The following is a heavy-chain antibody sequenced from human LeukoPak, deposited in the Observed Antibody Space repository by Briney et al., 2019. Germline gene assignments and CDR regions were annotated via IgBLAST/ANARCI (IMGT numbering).Heavy chain of an antibody. CDR3: AREGCGPGNYPIDL. V-gene: IGHV3-33*01. CDR2: IWYDGSNK. J-gene: IGHJ5*02. CDR1: GFTFSSYG. D-gene: IGHD3-10*01. Sequence: GGSLRLSCAASGFTFSSYGMHWVRQAPGPGLEWVAVIWYDGSNKYHADSVKGRFTISRDNAKRTLYLQKISLRADDTAMYYCAREGCGPGNYPIDLWGQGTLVTVSS.